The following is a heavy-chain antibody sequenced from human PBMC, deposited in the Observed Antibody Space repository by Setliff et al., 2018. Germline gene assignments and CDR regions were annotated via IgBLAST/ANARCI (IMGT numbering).Heavy chain of an antibody. CDR1: GGSISTTDYY. D-gene: IGHD6-19*01. V-gene: IGHV4-39*07. J-gene: IGHJ6*03. CDR3: AREQWLDPPGYYYMDV. Sequence: PSETLSLTCTVSGGSISTTDYYWGWIRQPPGKGLEWIRCVYYSGNTYYSPSLKSRVTMFVDTSKNQFSLMLYSVTAADTAIYYCAREQWLDPPGYYYMDVWAKGTTVTVSS. CDR2: VYYSGNT.